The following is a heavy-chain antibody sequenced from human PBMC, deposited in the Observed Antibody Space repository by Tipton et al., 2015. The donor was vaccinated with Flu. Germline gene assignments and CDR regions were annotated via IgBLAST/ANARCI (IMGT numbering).Heavy chain of an antibody. J-gene: IGHJ6*02. Sequence: LSCTVSGGSISSYYWSWIRQPPGKGLEWIGYIYYSGSTNCNPSLKSRVTISVDTPKNQFSLKLSSVTAADTAVYYCARELNYGMDVWGQGTTVTVSS. CDR1: GGSISSYY. V-gene: IGHV4-59*01. CDR3: ARELNYGMDV. CDR2: IYYSGST.